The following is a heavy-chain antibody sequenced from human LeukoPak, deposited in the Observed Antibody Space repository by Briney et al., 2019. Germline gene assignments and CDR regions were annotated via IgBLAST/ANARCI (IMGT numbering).Heavy chain of an antibody. CDR3: AREEYCSSTSCYIA. CDR2: INHSGST. Sequence: SETLSLTCAVYGGSFSGYYWSWIRQPPGKGLEWIGEINHSGSTYYNPSLKSRVTISVDTSKNQFSLKLSSVTAADTAVYYCAREEYCSSTSCYIAWGQGTLVTVSS. V-gene: IGHV4-34*01. CDR1: GGSFSGYY. D-gene: IGHD2-2*02. J-gene: IGHJ5*02.